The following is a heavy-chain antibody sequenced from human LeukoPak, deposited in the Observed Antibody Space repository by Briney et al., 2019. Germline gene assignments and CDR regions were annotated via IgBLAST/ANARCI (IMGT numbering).Heavy chain of an antibody. J-gene: IGHJ3*02. Sequence: SETLSLTCTVSGGSISSYYWSWIRQPPGKGLEWIGYIYYSGSTNYNPSLKSRVTISVDTSKNQFSLKLSSVTAADTAVYYCASLVMTTSDAFDIWGQGTMVTVSS. CDR1: GGSISSYY. CDR3: ASLVMTTSDAFDI. CDR2: IYYSGST. D-gene: IGHD4-17*01. V-gene: IGHV4-59*08.